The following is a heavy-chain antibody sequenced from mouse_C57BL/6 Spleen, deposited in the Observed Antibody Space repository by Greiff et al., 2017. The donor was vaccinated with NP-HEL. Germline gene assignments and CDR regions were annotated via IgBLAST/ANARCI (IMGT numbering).Heavy chain of an antibody. V-gene: IGHV14-2*01. Sequence: EVKLQQSGAELVKPGASVKLSCTASGFNIKDYYMHWVKQKTDQGLEWIGRIDPEDGETKYAPKFQGKATITSDIASSTAYLQLSSLTSEDTAVYFCARLDYGSIYGYFDGCGTGTTVTVSS. CDR1: GFNIKDYY. J-gene: IGHJ1*03. CDR2: IDPEDGET. D-gene: IGHD1-1*01. CDR3: ARLDYGSIYGYFDG.